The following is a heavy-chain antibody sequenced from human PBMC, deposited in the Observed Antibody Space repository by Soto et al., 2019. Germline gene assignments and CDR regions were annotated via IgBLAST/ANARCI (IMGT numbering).Heavy chain of an antibody. Sequence: QVQLVQSGAEVKKPGSSVKVSCKASGGTFSNYGVNWVRQAPGQGLEWMGGIIPIFGTAKYAQKFQGRVTITADDSTRTAYMELSSLRSEDTAVYYCAKAGLEVAGTFDYWGQGTLVTVSS. J-gene: IGHJ4*02. CDR2: IIPIFGTA. CDR1: GGTFSNYG. CDR3: AKAGLEVAGTFDY. D-gene: IGHD6-19*01. V-gene: IGHV1-69*01.